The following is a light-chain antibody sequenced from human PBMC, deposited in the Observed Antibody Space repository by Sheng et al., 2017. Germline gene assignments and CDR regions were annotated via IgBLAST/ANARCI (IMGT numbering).Light chain of an antibody. J-gene: IGKJ3*01. CDR1: QSVLYSSNNKNS. CDR2: WAS. CDR3: QQYYSTPFT. Sequence: DIVMTQSPDSLAVSLGERATINCKSSQSVLYSSNNKNSLAWYQXKPGQPPKLLIYWASTRESGVPLTXLXAAGLGXISLSPISSLQAEDVAVYYCQQYYSTPFTFGPGTNVDMK. V-gene: IGKV4-1*01.